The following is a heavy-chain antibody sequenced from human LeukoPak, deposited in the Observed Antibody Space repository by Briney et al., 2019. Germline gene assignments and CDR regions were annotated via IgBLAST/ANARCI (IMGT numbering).Heavy chain of an antibody. CDR2: ISSSGSTI. CDR3: ARELVGAFDY. Sequence: PGGSLRLSCAASGFTFSSYWMNWVRQAPGKGLEWVSYISSSGSTIYYADSVKGRFTISRDNAKNSLYLQMNSLRAEDTAVYYCARELVGAFDYWGQGTLVTVSS. J-gene: IGHJ4*02. V-gene: IGHV3-48*04. D-gene: IGHD1-26*01. CDR1: GFTFSSYW.